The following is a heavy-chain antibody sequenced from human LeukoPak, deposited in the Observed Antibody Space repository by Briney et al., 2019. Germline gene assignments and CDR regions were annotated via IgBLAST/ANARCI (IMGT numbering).Heavy chain of an antibody. J-gene: IGHJ4*02. CDR1: GFTFSSYG. CDR3: AKQEIGTTWSVGY. CDR2: ISFDGSHE. V-gene: IGHV3-30*18. Sequence: GGSLRLSCAASGFTFSSYGMHWVRQAPGKGLEGVAVISFDGSHEYYADSVKGRFTISRDTSKNTLYLQMNSLRAEDTAVYYCAKQEIGTTWSVGYWGQGTLVTVSS. D-gene: IGHD1-14*01.